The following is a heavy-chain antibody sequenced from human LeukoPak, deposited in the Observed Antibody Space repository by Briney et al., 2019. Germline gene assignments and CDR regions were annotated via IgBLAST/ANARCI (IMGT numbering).Heavy chain of an antibody. V-gene: IGHV3-15*07. CDR3: STTYYYDSSEGY. D-gene: IGHD3-22*01. CDR1: GFTFSNDW. CDR2: IKSKTDGGTT. Sequence: PGGSLRLSCAASGFTFSNDWMNWVRQAPGKGLEWVCRIKSKTDGGTTDYAAPVKGRFTISRDDSKNTLYLQMNSLKTEDTAVYYCSTTYYYDSSEGYWGQGTLVTVSS. J-gene: IGHJ4*02.